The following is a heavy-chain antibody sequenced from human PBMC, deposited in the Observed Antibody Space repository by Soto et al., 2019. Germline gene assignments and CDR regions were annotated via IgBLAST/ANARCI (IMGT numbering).Heavy chain of an antibody. Sequence: ASVKVSCKASGYTFTSYDINWVRQATGQGLEWMGRMNPNSGNTGYAQKFQGRVTMTRNTSISTAYMELSSLRSEDTAVYYCARGVRAAAAPGGYYYYMDVWGKGTTVTVSS. D-gene: IGHD6-13*01. J-gene: IGHJ6*03. CDR2: MNPNSGNT. V-gene: IGHV1-8*01. CDR3: ARGVRAAAAPGGYYYYMDV. CDR1: GYTFTSYD.